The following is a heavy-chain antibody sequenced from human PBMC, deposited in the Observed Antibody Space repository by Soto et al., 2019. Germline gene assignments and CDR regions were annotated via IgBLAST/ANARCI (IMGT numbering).Heavy chain of an antibody. CDR3: TTVPSGWWAPGG. Sequence: EVQLVESGGGLVKPGGSLRLSCAASGFTVTNAWMSWVRQAPGKGLEWVGRIKGKTEGGTTDYAAPVRGRFTMSRDDSRNTLYLQMNSLKTEDTAVYYCTTVPSGWWAPGGWGQGTLVTVSS. V-gene: IGHV3-15*01. CDR2: IKGKTEGGTT. D-gene: IGHD3-3*01. CDR1: GFTVTNAW. J-gene: IGHJ4*02.